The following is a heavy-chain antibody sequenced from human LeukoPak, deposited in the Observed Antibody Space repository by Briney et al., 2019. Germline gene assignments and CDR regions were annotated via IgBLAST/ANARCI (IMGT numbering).Heavy chain of an antibody. D-gene: IGHD5-24*01. V-gene: IGHV4-59*11. CDR3: ARGPRRDAYKRRGPGLDY. CDR1: GGSISSHY. J-gene: IGHJ4*02. Sequence: PSETLSLTCTVSGGSISSHYWSWIRQPPGKGLEWIGYISYSGNINYNPSLKSRVTISVDSSKSQFSLKLNSVTAADTAVYYCARGPRRDAYKRRGPGLDYWGQGTLVTVSS. CDR2: ISYSGNI.